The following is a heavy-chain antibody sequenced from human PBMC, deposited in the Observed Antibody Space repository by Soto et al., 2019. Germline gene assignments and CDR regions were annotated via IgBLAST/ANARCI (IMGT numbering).Heavy chain of an antibody. J-gene: IGHJ4*02. V-gene: IGHV4-59*01. CDR3: AREAPYGETTYFDY. Sequence: QVQLQESGPGLVKPSETLSLTCTVSGGSISSYYWSWIRQPPGKGLEWIGYIYYSGSTNYNPSLTSRVTISVDTSKNQFSLKLSSVTAADTAVYYCAREAPYGETTYFDYWGQGTLVTVSS. D-gene: IGHD4-17*01. CDR1: GGSISSYY. CDR2: IYYSGST.